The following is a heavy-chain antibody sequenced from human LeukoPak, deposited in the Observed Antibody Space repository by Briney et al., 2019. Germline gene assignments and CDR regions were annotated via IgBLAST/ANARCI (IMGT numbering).Heavy chain of an antibody. CDR3: ARDLDYTYRWFDP. Sequence: SETLSLTCTVSGGSISGYYWSWIRQPAGKGLEWIGRIYTSGSTNCNPSLKSRVTMSVDTSKNQFSLKLRSVTAADTAVYYCARDLDYTYRWFDPWGQGTLVTVSS. J-gene: IGHJ5*02. CDR1: GGSISGYY. D-gene: IGHD4-11*01. CDR2: IYTSGST. V-gene: IGHV4-4*07.